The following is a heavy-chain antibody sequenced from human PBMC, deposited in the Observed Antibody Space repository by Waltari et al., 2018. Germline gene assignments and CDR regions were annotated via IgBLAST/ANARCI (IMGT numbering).Heavy chain of an antibody. CDR1: GGSLTNNRHS. D-gene: IGHD3-16*01. CDR2: ISYTGAT. J-gene: IGHJ3*01. CDR3: ATYVGASIGTAAFDV. V-gene: IGHV4-39*01. Sequence: QLHLQESGPGLVKPSETLSLPCSVSGGSLTNNRHSWGWIRQPPGKGLEWAATISYTGATYNNPSLKSRVTISGDTSKNQFSLKLNSVTAADTAVYYCATYVGASIGTAAFDVWGQGTMVTVSS.